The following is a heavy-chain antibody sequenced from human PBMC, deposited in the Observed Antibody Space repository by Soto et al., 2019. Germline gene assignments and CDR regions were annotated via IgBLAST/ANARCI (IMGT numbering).Heavy chain of an antibody. CDR3: ARLLGSTGYYYGFDV. D-gene: IGHD2-2*01. Sequence: PGESLKISCKGSGYSFTRNWIGWVRQMPWKGLEWMGIIYPGDSNIKYSPSFQGQVSISADKSINTAYLQWSSLKASDTAIYYCARLLGSTGYYYGFDVWGRGTPVTVYS. J-gene: IGHJ6*02. CDR1: GYSFTRNW. CDR2: IYPGDSNI. V-gene: IGHV5-51*01.